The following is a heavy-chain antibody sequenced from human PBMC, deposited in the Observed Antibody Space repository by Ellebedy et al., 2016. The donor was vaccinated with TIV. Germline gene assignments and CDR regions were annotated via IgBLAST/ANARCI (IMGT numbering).Heavy chain of an antibody. Sequence: PGGSLRLSCAASGFTFSNYCMSWVRQAPGKGLEWVANIKQDGNEKNYVDSVKGRFTISRDNSKNTLYLQMNSLRAEDRDVYYCARRGYCSGGSCASVPFDYWGQGTLVTVSS. CDR2: IKQDGNEK. V-gene: IGHV3-7*01. D-gene: IGHD2-15*01. CDR3: ARRGYCSGGSCASVPFDY. CDR1: GFTFSNYC. J-gene: IGHJ4*02.